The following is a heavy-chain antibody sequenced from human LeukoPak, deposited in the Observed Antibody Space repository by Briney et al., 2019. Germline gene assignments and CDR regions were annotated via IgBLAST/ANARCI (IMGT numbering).Heavy chain of an antibody. CDR3: ARGGGFGGRNWFDP. CDR2: IYYSGST. J-gene: IGHJ5*02. D-gene: IGHD3-10*01. CDR1: GGSISSSSYY. Sequence: SETLSLTCTVSGGSISSSSYYWGWIRQPPGKGLEWIGSIYYSGSTYYNPSLKSRVTISVDTSKNQFSLKLSSVTAADTAVYYCARGGGFGGRNWFDPWGQGTLVTVSS. V-gene: IGHV4-39*01.